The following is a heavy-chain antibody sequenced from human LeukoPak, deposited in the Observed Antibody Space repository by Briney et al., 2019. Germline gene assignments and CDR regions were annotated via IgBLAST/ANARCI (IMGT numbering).Heavy chain of an antibody. V-gene: IGHV3-74*01. Sequence: RSGGSLRLSCAASGFIFSDHWMHWVRQAPGKGLVWVSRINSDGSSTSYADSVKGRFTISRDNAKNTLYLQMNSLRAENTAVYYCASEKTYYDFWSGYQNNWFDPWGQGTLVTVSS. J-gene: IGHJ5*02. D-gene: IGHD3-3*01. CDR2: INSDGSST. CDR3: ASEKTYYDFWSGYQNNWFDP. CDR1: GFIFSDHW.